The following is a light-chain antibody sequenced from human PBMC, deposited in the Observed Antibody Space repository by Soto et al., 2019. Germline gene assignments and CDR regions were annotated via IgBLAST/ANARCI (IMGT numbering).Light chain of an antibody. CDR3: AAWDDSLNGLWV. J-gene: IGLJ3*02. CDR1: SSNIGSKT. CDR2: SNN. Sequence: QSVLTHPPSASGTPGQRVTISCSGSSSNIGSKTVNWYQQLPGTAPKLLSYSNNQRPSGVPDRFSGSKSGTAASLAISGLQSEDEADYDCAAWDDSLNGLWVFGGGTMLTVL. V-gene: IGLV1-44*01.